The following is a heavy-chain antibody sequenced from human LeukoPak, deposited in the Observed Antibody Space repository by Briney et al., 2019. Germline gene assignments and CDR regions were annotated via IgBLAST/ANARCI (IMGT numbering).Heavy chain of an antibody. D-gene: IGHD6-13*01. CDR2: VTWDGGYT. Sequence: GGSLRLSCAASGFSFDDYAMHWVRQAPGKGLEWVSLVTWDGGYTYYADSAKGRFTISRDNAKNSLYPQMNSLRAEDSAVYYCARGLIAAAGTGYYYYSGMDVWGQGTTVTVSS. CDR3: ARGLIAAAGTGYYYYSGMDV. J-gene: IGHJ6*02. V-gene: IGHV3-43D*03. CDR1: GFSFDDYA.